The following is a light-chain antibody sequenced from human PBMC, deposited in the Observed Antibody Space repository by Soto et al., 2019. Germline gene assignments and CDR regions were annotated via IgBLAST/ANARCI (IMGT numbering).Light chain of an antibody. Sequence: EMVMTQSPATLSVSPGEIATLSFRASQSVSSFLAWYQQKPGQAPRLLISDASNRATGIPARFSGSGSGTDFTLTISSLEPEDFAVYYCHQRQYWPPITFGQGTRLEI. CDR2: DAS. CDR1: QSVSSF. CDR3: HQRQYWPPIT. V-gene: IGKV3-11*01. J-gene: IGKJ5*01.